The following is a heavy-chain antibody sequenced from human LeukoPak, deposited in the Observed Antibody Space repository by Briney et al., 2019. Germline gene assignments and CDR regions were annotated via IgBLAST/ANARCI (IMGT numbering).Heavy chain of an antibody. V-gene: IGHV1-18*01. CDR1: GYIFTSFS. CDR2: ISAYNGNT. CDR3: ARVGAAAGTDY. Sequence: ASVKVSCKASGYIFTSFSITWVRQAPGQGLEWMGWISAYNGNTNYAQKLQGRVTMTTDTSTSTAYMELRSLRSDDTAVYYCARVGAAAGTDYWGQGTLSPSPQ. D-gene: IGHD6-13*01. J-gene: IGHJ4*02.